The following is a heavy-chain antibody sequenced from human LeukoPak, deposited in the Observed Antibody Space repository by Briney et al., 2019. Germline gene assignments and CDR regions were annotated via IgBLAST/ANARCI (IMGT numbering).Heavy chain of an antibody. D-gene: IGHD3-16*01. CDR2: IYHSGST. CDR3: ARGGPPPDYFDY. V-gene: IGHV4-38-2*01. J-gene: IGHJ4*02. CDR1: GYSISSGYY. Sequence: KPSETLSLTCAVSGYSISSGYYWGWIRQPPGKGLEWIGSIYHSGSTYYNPSLKSRVTISVDTSKNQFSLKLSSVTAADTAVYYCARGGPPPDYFDYWGQGTLVTVSS.